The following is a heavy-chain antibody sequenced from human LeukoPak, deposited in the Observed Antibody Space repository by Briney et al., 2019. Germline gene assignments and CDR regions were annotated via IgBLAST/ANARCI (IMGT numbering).Heavy chain of an antibody. CDR2: ISWNSGSI. CDR1: GFTFDDYA. D-gene: IGHD3-22*01. V-gene: IGHV3-9*01. CDR3: AKDLTYYYDRSGYRLREVGMDV. Sequence: PGGSLRLSCAASGFTFDDYAMHWVRQAPGKGLEWVSGISWNSGSIGYADSVKGRFTISRDNAKNSLYLQMNSLRAEDTALYYCAKDLTYYYDRSGYRLREVGMDVWGQGTTVTVSS. J-gene: IGHJ6*02.